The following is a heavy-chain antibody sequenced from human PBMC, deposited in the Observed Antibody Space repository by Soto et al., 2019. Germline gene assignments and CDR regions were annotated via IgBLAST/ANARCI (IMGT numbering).Heavy chain of an antibody. Sequence: EVQLVESGGGLVKPGGSLRLSCAASGFTFSSYNMNWVRQAPGKGLEWVSSISSSSSYIYYADSVKGRFPISRDNAKNSLYLQMNSLRAEDTAVYYCARVVDYDDPCYYYGMDVWGQGTTVTVSS. CDR2: ISSSSSYI. J-gene: IGHJ6*02. D-gene: IGHD3-22*01. V-gene: IGHV3-21*01. CDR3: ARVVDYDDPCYYYGMDV. CDR1: GFTFSSYN.